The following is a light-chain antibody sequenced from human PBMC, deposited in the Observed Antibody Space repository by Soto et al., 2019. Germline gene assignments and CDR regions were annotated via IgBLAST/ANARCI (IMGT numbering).Light chain of an antibody. CDR2: RNN. CDR1: SSNIGSNY. Sequence: QSVLTQPPSASGTPGQSVTISCSGSSSNIGSNYVYWYQQLPGTAPKLLIYRNNQRPSGVPDRFSGSKSGTSASLAISGLRYEDEADYYCAAWDDSLSGRVFGGGTKLTVL. J-gene: IGLJ3*02. V-gene: IGLV1-47*01. CDR3: AAWDDSLSGRV.